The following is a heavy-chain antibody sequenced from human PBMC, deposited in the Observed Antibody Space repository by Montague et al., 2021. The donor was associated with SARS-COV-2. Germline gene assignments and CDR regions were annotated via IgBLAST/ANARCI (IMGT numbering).Heavy chain of an antibody. CDR3: AGEAHLATRPGWSDWFAP. J-gene: IGHJ5*02. V-gene: IGHV3-11*06. Sequence: SLSFSASGFNFSDYYMTWVRQAPGKGLEWISYINSRSTYTNYADSLKGRFTISRDNAKNSLYLQMDSLRAEDTGVYYCAGEAHLATRPGWSDWFAPWGQGTLVTVSS. CDR1: GFNFSDYY. D-gene: IGHD6-6*01. CDR2: INSRSTYT.